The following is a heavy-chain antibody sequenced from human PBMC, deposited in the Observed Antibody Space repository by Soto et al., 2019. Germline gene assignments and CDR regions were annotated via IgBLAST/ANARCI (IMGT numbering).Heavy chain of an antibody. CDR2: IYYSGST. Sequence: QVQLQESGPGLVKPSQTLSLTCTVSGGSISSGDYYWSWIRQPPGKGLEWIGYIYYSGSTYYNPSLKSRVTISVDTSKTHFSLKLSSVTAADTAVYYCATIHLGSNRLDYWGQGTLVTVSS. D-gene: IGHD5-18*01. J-gene: IGHJ4*02. CDR1: GGSISSGDYY. V-gene: IGHV4-30-4*01. CDR3: ATIHLGSNRLDY.